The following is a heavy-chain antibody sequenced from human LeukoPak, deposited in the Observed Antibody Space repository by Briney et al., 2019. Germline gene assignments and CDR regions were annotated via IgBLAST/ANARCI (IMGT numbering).Heavy chain of an antibody. CDR3: ATGPRMTTVVRKPLDY. V-gene: IGHV1-24*01. D-gene: IGHD4-23*01. Sequence: ASVTVSCKVSGYTLTELSMHWVRQAPGKGREWMGGFDPEDGETIYAQKFHGRVTMTEDTSTDTAYMELSSLRSEDTAVYYCATGPRMTTVVRKPLDYWGQGTLVTVSS. CDR2: FDPEDGET. CDR1: GYTLTELS. J-gene: IGHJ4*02.